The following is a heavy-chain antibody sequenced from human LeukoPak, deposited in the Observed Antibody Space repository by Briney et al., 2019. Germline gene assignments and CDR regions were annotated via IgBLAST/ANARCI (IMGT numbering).Heavy chain of an antibody. CDR1: GYTFTGYY. Sequence: ASVTVSCKASGYTFTGYYMHWVRPAPGQGLEWMGWINPNSGGTNYAQKFQGRVTMTRDTSISTAYMELSRLRSDDTAVYYCARDVSSSSSWIYYYYYYGMDVWGQGTTVTISS. J-gene: IGHJ6*02. CDR3: ARDVSSSSSWIYYYYYYGMDV. V-gene: IGHV1-2*02. CDR2: INPNSGGT. D-gene: IGHD6-6*01.